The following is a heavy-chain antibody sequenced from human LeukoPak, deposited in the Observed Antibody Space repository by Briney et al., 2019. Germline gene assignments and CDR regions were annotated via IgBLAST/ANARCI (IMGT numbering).Heavy chain of an antibody. CDR2: IKQDGSEK. CDR1: GFTFSSYW. CDR3: VRDGVPERWLHLGY. V-gene: IGHV3-7*03. J-gene: IGHJ4*02. Sequence: GGSLRPSCAASGFTFSSYWMSWVRQAPGKGLEWVANIKQDGSEKYYVDSVKGRFTISRDNGKNSLYLQMNSLRAEDTAVYYCVRDGVPERWLHLGYWGQGTLVTVSS. D-gene: IGHD5-24*01.